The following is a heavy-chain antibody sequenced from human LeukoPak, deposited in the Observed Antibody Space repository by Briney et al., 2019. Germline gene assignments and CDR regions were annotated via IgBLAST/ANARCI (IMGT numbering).Heavy chain of an antibody. J-gene: IGHJ3*02. V-gene: IGHV3-23*01. Sequence: PGGSLRLSCAASGFTFSSYAMSWVRQAPGKGLEWVSAISGSGGSTYYADSVKGRFTISRDNSKNTLYLQMNSLRAEDTAVSYCAKDSVLRYFDWSLDAFDIWGQGTMVTVSS. CDR1: GFTFSSYA. D-gene: IGHD3-9*01. CDR3: AKDSVLRYFDWSLDAFDI. CDR2: ISGSGGST.